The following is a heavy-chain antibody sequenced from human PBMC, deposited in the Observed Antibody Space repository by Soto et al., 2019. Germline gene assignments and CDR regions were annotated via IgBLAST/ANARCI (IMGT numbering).Heavy chain of an antibody. CDR2: IYYSGST. J-gene: IGHJ5*02. V-gene: IGHV4-31*03. CDR3: ARAAARPYLHWFDP. D-gene: IGHD6-6*01. Sequence: PSETLSLTCTVSGGSISSGGYYWSWIRQHPGKGLEWIGYIYYSGSTYYNPSLKSRVTISVDTSKNQFSLKLSSVTAADTAVYYCARAAARPYLHWFDPWGQGTLVTVSS. CDR1: GGSISSGGYY.